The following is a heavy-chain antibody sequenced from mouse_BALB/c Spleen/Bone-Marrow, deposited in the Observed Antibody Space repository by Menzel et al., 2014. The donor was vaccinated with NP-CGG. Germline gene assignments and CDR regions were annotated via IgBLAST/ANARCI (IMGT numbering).Heavy chain of an antibody. CDR3: ARGYYLAY. J-gene: IGHJ3*01. CDR2: IRNKANGYTI. Sequence: EGNVVESGGGLLQSGGSLRLSCTTSGFTFTDYYMSWVRQPPGKALEWLVFIRNKANGYTIEYSASVKGRFTISRDNSQNILYLQMNTLRAEDSAPYYCARGYYLAYWGQGTLVTVSA. D-gene: IGHD2-1*01. V-gene: IGHV7-3*02. CDR1: GFTFTDYY.